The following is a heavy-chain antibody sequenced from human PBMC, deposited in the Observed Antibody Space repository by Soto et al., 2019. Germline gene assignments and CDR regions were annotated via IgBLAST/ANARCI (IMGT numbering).Heavy chain of an antibody. CDR1: GGSISSGDYY. D-gene: IGHD3-22*01. J-gene: IGHJ5*02. Sequence: SETLSLTCTVSGGSISSGDYYWSWIRQPPGKGLEWIGYIYYSGSTYYNPSLKSRVTISVDTSKNQFSLKLSSVTAADTAVYYCAREKYDSSGRNWFDPWGQGTLVTVSS. V-gene: IGHV4-30-4*01. CDR3: AREKYDSSGRNWFDP. CDR2: IYYSGST.